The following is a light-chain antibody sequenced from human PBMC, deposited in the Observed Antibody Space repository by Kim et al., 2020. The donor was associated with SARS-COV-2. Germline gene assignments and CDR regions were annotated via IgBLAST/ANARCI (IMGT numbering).Light chain of an antibody. Sequence: SYELTQPPSVSVFPGQTASVSCSGDKLGNKYASWYQQKPGQSPLLLIYQDQKRPSQIPARFSGSNSGNTATLTITGTQAIDEGDYYCQTRASDSAIFGTGSKVTVL. V-gene: IGLV3-1*01. CDR2: QDQ. J-gene: IGLJ1*01. CDR3: QTRASDSAI. CDR1: KLGNKY.